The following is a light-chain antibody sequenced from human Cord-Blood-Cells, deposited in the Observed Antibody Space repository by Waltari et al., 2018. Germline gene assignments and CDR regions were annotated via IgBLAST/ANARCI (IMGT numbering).Light chain of an antibody. V-gene: IGLV2-11*01. CDR2: DVS. J-gene: IGLJ2*01. CDR1: SSDVGGYNY. CDR3: CSYAGSYPVV. Sequence: QSALTQPRSVSGSPGLSVTISCTGTSSDVGGYNYVSWYQQHPGKAPKLMIYDVSKRPSGVPDRFSGSKSGNTASLTISGLQAEDEADYYCCSYAGSYPVVFGGGTKLTVL.